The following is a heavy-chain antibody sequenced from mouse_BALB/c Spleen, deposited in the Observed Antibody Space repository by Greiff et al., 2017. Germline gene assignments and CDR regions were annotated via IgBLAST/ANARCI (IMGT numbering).Heavy chain of an antibody. CDR1: GFTFSSYA. J-gene: IGHJ3*01. Sequence: EVMLVESGGGLVKPGGSLKLSCAASGFTFSSYAMSWVRQTPEKRLEWVASISSGGSTYYPDSVKGRFTISRDNARNILYLQMSSLRSEDTAMYYCARGRDITTAPFAYWGQGTLVTVSA. CDR3: ARGRDITTAPFAY. D-gene: IGHD1-2*01. V-gene: IGHV5-6-5*01. CDR2: ISSGGST.